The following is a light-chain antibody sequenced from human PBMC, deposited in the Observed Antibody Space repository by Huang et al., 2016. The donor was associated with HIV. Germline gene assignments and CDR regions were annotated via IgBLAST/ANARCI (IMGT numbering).Light chain of an antibody. CDR1: QSISSK. V-gene: IGKV3-15*01. J-gene: IGKJ3*01. Sequence: ERVMTQSPVTLSVSPGERATFSCRASQSISSKLAWYQQKPGQAPRLLIYGASTRATGIPARFSGSGSGTELTLTINILQSEDFAVYYCQQYNNWPFTFGPGTRVDIK. CDR3: QQYNNWPFT. CDR2: GAS.